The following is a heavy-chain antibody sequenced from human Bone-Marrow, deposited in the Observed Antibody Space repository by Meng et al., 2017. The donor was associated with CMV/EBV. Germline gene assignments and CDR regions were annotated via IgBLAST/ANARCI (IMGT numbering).Heavy chain of an antibody. CDR3: AGSGSYYTFHY. CDR1: GFTFSSYA. J-gene: IGHJ4*02. Sequence: SCAASGFTFSSYAMRWVRQAPGKGLEWVSVISGSGGSTYCADSVKGRFTISRDNSRNTLYLQMNSLRAEDTAVYYCAGSGSYYTFHYWGQGTLVTVSS. V-gene: IGHV3-23*01. D-gene: IGHD3-10*01. CDR2: ISGSGGST.